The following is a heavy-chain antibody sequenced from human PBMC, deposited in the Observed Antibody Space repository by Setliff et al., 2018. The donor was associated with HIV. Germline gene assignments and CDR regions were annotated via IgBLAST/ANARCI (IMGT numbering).Heavy chain of an antibody. Sequence: PGGSLRLSCAASGFTFSGYSMNWVRQAPGKGLEWVSSISSNSGEIFYAESLKGRFTISRDNAKNSLYLQMNSLRAEDTAVYYCAREGSSGWYLWGQGTLVTVSS. D-gene: IGHD6-19*01. CDR2: ISSNSGEI. CDR1: GFTFSGYS. V-gene: IGHV3-21*04. CDR3: AREGSSGWYL. J-gene: IGHJ4*02.